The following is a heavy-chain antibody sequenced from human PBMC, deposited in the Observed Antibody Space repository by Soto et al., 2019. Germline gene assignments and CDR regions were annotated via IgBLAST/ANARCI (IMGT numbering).Heavy chain of an antibody. CDR1: GYTFTSCY. Sequence: ASVKVSCKASGYTFTSCYMHWVRQAPGQGLEWMGIINPSGGSTSYAQKFQGRVTMTRDTSTSTVYMELSSLRSEDTAVYYCARSLITMIVVVTGGMDVWGQGTTVTVSS. J-gene: IGHJ6*02. D-gene: IGHD3-22*01. CDR3: ARSLITMIVVVTGGMDV. CDR2: INPSGGST. V-gene: IGHV1-46*01.